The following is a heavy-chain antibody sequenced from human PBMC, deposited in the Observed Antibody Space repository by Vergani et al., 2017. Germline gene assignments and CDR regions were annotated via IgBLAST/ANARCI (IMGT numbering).Heavy chain of an antibody. J-gene: IGHJ6*02. D-gene: IGHD6-19*01. CDR2: IYSGGST. CDR1: GFTVSSNY. Sequence: EVQLVESGGGLVQPGGSLRLSCAASGFTVSSNYMSWVRQAPGKGLEWVLVIYSGGSTYYADSVKGRFTISRDNSKNTLYLQMNSLRAEDTAVYYCARDFPGRSGNIAVAATGYYGMDVWGQGTTVTVSS. CDR3: ARDFPGRSGNIAVAATGYYGMDV. V-gene: IGHV3-66*01.